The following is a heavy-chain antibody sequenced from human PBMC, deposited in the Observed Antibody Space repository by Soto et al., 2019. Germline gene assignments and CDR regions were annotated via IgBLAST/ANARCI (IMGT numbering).Heavy chain of an antibody. CDR3: AHRPSGSGSYYKWFAP. J-gene: IGHJ5*02. V-gene: IGHV2-5*02. CDR1: GFSLSTSGVG. CDR2: IYGDDDK. D-gene: IGHD3-10*01. Sequence: QITLKESGPTLVKPTQTLTLTCTFSGFSLSTSGVGVGWIRQPPGKALEWLALIYGDDDKRYSPSLKSRLSITKDTSKNQVVLTMTNMDPVDTATYYCAHRPSGSGSYYKWFAPWGQGTLVTVSS.